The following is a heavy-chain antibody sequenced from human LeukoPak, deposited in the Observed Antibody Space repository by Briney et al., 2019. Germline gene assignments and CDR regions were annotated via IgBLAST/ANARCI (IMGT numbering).Heavy chain of an antibody. CDR3: ARDEGPNGAYDY. D-gene: IGHD4/OR15-4a*01. J-gene: IGHJ4*02. V-gene: IGHV3-30*04. Sequence: GRSLRLSCAASGFTFSSYAMHWVRQAPGKGLEWVAVISYDGSNKYYADSVKGRFTISRDNSKNTLYLQMNSLRAEDTAVYYCARDEGPNGAYDYWGKETRVTVS. CDR2: ISYDGSNK. CDR1: GFTFSSYA.